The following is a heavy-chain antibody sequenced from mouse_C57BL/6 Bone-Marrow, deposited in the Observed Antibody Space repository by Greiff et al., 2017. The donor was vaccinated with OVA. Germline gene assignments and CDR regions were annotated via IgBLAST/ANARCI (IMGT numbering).Heavy chain of an antibody. J-gene: IGHJ1*03. Sequence: QVQLQQPGAELVKPGASVKLSCKASGYTFTSYWMHWVKQRPGQGLEWIGMIHPNSGSTKYNEKFKSTATLTVDKSSNTAYMQLSSLTSEDSAVYYCARIGSYDVWGTGTTVTVSS. V-gene: IGHV1-64*01. CDR2: IHPNSGST. CDR1: GYTFTSYW. CDR3: ARIGSYDV. D-gene: IGHD1-2*01.